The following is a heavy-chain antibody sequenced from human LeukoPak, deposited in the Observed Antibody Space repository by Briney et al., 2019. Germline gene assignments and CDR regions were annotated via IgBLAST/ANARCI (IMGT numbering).Heavy chain of an antibody. CDR3: AREIAVAGTNYYYMDV. CDR2: INHSGST. J-gene: IGHJ6*03. V-gene: IGHV4-34*01. Sequence: LRLSCAASGFTFSDYYMSWIRQPPGKGLEWIGEINHSGSTNYNPSLKSRVTISVDTSKNQFSLKLSSVTAADTAVYYCAREIAVAGTNYYYMDVWGKGTTVTVSS. CDR1: GFTFSDYY. D-gene: IGHD6-19*01.